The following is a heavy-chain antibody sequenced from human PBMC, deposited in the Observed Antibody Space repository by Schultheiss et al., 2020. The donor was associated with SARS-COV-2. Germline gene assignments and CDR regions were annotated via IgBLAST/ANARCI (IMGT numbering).Heavy chain of an antibody. CDR2: ISGSGGST. CDR1: GFTFSSYA. Sequence: GESLKISCAASGFTFSSYAMSWVRQAPGKGLEWVSAISGSGGSTYYADSVKGRFTISRDNSKNTLYLQMNSLRAEDTAVYYCAKDRGYSQYYFDYWGQGTLVTVSS. J-gene: IGHJ4*02. V-gene: IGHV3-23*01. D-gene: IGHD5-18*01. CDR3: AKDRGYSQYYFDY.